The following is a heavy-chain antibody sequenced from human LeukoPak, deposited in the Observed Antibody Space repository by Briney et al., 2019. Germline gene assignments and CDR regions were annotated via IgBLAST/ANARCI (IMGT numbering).Heavy chain of an antibody. V-gene: IGHV1-2*02. J-gene: IGHJ5*02. D-gene: IGHD6-13*01. CDR1: GYTFTGYY. CDR3: ARDRGSSWYDWFDP. CDR2: INPNSGGT. Sequence: ASVKVSCKASGYTFTGYYMHWVRQAPGQGLEWMGWINPNSGGTNYAQKFQGRVTMTRDTSISTAYMELSRLRSDDTAVYYCARDRGSSWYDWFDPWGQGTLDTVSS.